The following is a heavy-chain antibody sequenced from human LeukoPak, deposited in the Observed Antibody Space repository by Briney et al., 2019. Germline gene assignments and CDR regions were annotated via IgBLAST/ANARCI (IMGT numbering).Heavy chain of an antibody. J-gene: IGHJ4*02. CDR1: GFTFSSYD. CDR2: INSAGDT. Sequence: GGSLRLSCAASGFTFSSYDMHWVRQVPGKGLEWVSAINSAGDTYYPASVKGRFTISREDAKNSLYLQMNSLRAGDTAVYYCVRASSGFDYWGQGALATVSS. D-gene: IGHD2-15*01. CDR3: VRASSGFDY. V-gene: IGHV3-13*01.